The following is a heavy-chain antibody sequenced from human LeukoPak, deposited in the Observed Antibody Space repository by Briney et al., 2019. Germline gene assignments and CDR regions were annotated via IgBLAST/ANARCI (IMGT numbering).Heavy chain of an antibody. D-gene: IGHD1-14*01. CDR3: TRDRSRAEDD. Sequence: GGSLRLSCAASGFTFSGHWMSWVRQPPGKGLEWVANINQGGSDKYYVDSVKGRFTISRDNANNLLYLQMNSLRGEDTAVYYCTRDRSRAEDDWGQGTLVTVSS. CDR1: GFTFSGHW. V-gene: IGHV3-7*01. J-gene: IGHJ4*02. CDR2: INQGGSDK.